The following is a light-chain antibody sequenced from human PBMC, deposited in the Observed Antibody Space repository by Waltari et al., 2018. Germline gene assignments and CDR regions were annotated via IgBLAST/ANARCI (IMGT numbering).Light chain of an antibody. J-gene: IGKJ2*01. CDR3: QQYNTYSS. CDR2: KAS. V-gene: IGKV1-5*03. Sequence: DIQMTQSPSSLSASVGARVTITCRASQSISNYLAWYQQKPGKAPILLIYKASILKSGVSSRFSGSGSGTQFTLTISSLQPGDFATYYCQQYNTYSSFGQGTKLEIK. CDR1: QSISNY.